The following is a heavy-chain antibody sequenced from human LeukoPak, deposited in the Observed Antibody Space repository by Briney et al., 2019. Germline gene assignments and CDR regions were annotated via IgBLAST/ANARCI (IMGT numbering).Heavy chain of an antibody. J-gene: IGHJ4*02. D-gene: IGHD3-9*01. V-gene: IGHV3-30-3*01. CDR2: ISYDGSNK. CDR1: GFPFSSYA. Sequence: GGSLRLSCAAPGFPFSSYAMHRGRPVPVKGRGGVAVISYDGSNKYYADSVKGRFTISRDDSKNTLFLQMNSLRAEDTAMYYCARDTASYYDILTGPDGLFDFWGQGTLVTVSS. CDR3: ARDTASYYDILTGPDGLFDF.